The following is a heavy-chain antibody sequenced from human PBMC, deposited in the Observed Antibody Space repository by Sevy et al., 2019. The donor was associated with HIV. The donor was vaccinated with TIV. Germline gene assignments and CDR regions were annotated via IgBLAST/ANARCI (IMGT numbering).Heavy chain of an antibody. J-gene: IGHJ6*02. CDR3: ARGPAYYDFWSGYKGMDV. CDR2: ISSSGSTI. CDR1: GFTFSDYY. D-gene: IGHD3-3*01. Sequence: GGSLRLSCAASGFTFSDYYMSWIRQAPGKGLEWVSYISSSGSTIYYADPVKGRFTISRDNAKNSLYLQMNGLRAEDTAVYYCARGPAYYDFWSGYKGMDVWGQGTTVTVSS. V-gene: IGHV3-11*04.